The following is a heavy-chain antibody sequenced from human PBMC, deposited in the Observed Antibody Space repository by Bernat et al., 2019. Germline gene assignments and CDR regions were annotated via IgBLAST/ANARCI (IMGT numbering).Heavy chain of an antibody. CDR2: IIPILGIA. V-gene: IGHV1-69*04. J-gene: IGHJ6*02. Sequence: FSSYAISWVRQAPGQGLEWMGRIIPILGIANYAQKFQGRVTITADKSTSTAYMELSSLRSEDTAVYYCASRFPPHCSSTSCYVEYGMDVWG. CDR1: FSSYA. CDR3: ASRFPPHCSSTSCYVEYGMDV. D-gene: IGHD2-2*01.